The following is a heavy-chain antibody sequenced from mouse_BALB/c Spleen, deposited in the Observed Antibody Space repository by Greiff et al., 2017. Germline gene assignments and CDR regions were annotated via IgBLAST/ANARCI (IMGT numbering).Heavy chain of an antibody. J-gene: IGHJ2*01. CDR3: ARGHYYGPLDY. CDR1: GYNFTSYY. CDR2: IYPGNVNT. V-gene: IGHV1S56*01. Sequence: VQLQQSGPELVKPGASVRISCKASGYNFTSYYIHWVKQRPGQGLEWIGWIYPGNVNTKYNEKFKGKATLTADKSSSTAYMQLSSLTSEDSAVYFCARGHYYGPLDYWGQGTTLTVSS. D-gene: IGHD1-2*01.